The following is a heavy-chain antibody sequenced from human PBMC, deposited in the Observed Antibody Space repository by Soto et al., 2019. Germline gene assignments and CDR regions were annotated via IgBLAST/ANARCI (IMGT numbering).Heavy chain of an antibody. V-gene: IGHV3-30-3*01. Sequence: GGSLRLSCAASGFTFSSYAMHWVRQAPGKGLEWVAVISYDGSNKYYADSVKGRFTISRDNSKNTLYLQMNSLRSEDTAVYYCARVVYYDNSAFGLWGHGTLVTVSS. CDR3: ARVVYYDNSAFGL. D-gene: IGHD3-22*01. CDR1: GFTFSSYA. CDR2: ISYDGSNK. J-gene: IGHJ3*01.